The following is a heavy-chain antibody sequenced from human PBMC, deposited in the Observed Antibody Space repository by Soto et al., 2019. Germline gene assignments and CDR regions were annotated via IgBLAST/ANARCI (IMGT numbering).Heavy chain of an antibody. D-gene: IGHD3-16*02. J-gene: IGHJ6*02. CDR2: IIAMFGTA. CDR1: GGTLTISSQG. CDR3: GVPIWGSYRLRSHAMDV. Sequence: QVKLVQSGAEVRKPGSSVKVSCKASGGTLTISSQGISWVRQAPGQGLEWMGGIIAMFGTANYAQKFQGRVTITADESTSTAYMELSSLRSEDTAVYYYGVPIWGSYRLRSHAMDVWGQGTAVTVSS. V-gene: IGHV1-69*01.